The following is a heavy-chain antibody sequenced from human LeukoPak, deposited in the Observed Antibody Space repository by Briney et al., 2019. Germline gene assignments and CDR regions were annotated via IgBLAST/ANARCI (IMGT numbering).Heavy chain of an antibody. V-gene: IGHV4-34*01. CDR2: INHSGST. CDR1: GGSCRGYY. D-gene: IGHD6-13*01. CDR3: ARVTRYSSSWYDY. Sequence: SETLSLTCAVYGGSCRGYYWSWIRQPPGKGLEGIGEINHSGSTNYNPSLKSRVTISVDTSTNQFSLKLSSVTAADTAVYYCARVTRYSSSWYDYWGQGTLVTVSA. J-gene: IGHJ4*02.